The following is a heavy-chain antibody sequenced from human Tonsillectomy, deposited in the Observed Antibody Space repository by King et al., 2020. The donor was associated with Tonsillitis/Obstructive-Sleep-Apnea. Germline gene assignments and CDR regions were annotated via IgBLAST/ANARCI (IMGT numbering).Heavy chain of an antibody. CDR3: AREYCSGGSCYRIFDC. CDR1: GFSFTTYS. J-gene: IGHJ4*02. CDR2: IRQHGSEK. D-gene: IGHD2-15*01. V-gene: IGHV3-7*04. Sequence: VQLVQSGGGLVQPGGSLRLSCAASGFSFTTYSMSWVRQAPGKGLEWVANIRQHGSEKYYVDSVRGRFTISRDNAKNALYLQMNSLRAEETAVYFCAREYCSGGSCYRIFDCWGQGTLVTVSS.